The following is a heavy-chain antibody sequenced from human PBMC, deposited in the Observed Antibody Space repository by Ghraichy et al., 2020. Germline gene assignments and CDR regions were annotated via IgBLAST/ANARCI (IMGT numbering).Heavy chain of an antibody. CDR1: GGSFSGYY. CDR2: INHSGST. D-gene: IGHD6-19*01. J-gene: IGHJ6*02. CDR3: QGYSSGGDSYYYYYGMDV. V-gene: IGHV4-34*01. Sequence: ESLNISCAVYGGSFSGYYWRWIRQPPGKGLEWIGEINHSGSTNYNPSLKSRVTISVDTSKNQFSLKLSSVTAADTAVYYCQGYSSGGDSYYYYYGMDVWGQGTTVTVSS.